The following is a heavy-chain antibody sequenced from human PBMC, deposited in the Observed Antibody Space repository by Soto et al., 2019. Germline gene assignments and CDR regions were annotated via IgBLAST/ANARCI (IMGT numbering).Heavy chain of an antibody. J-gene: IGHJ5*02. CDR1: GFNFTNHW. CDR3: ARESGDWPLNWFDP. V-gene: IGHV3-74*01. Sequence: VHLVESGGGLVQPGGSLRLSCAASGFNFTNHWMHWVRQAPGKGLVWVSRITSDGKSKAYAESVKGRFAISRDNAKNTVYLQMNGLTVEDTAVYYCARESGDWPLNWFDPWCQGTLVTGSS. CDR2: ITSDGKSK. D-gene: IGHD2-21*02.